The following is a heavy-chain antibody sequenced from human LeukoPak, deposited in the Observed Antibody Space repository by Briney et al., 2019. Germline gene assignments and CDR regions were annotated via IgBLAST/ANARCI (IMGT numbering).Heavy chain of an antibody. Sequence: GASVKVSCKASGYTFTSYDINWVRQATGQGLGWMGWMNPNSGNTGYAQKFQGRVTMTRNTSISTAYMELSSLRSEDTAVYYCARTEASGSYFDYWGQGTLVTVSS. CDR1: GYTFTSYD. D-gene: IGHD1-26*01. J-gene: IGHJ4*02. CDR2: MNPNSGNT. CDR3: ARTEASGSYFDY. V-gene: IGHV1-8*01.